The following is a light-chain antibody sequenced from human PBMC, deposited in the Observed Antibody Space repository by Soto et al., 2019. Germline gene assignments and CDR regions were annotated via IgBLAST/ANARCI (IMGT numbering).Light chain of an antibody. Sequence: QSALTQPASVSGSLGQSITLSCTGTRSDIGGYDYVSWYQRHPGKAPKLIIYDVNNRPSGVSNRFSGSKSGNTASLTISGLQAEDEADYYCTSYASGSSHVVFGGGTKLTVL. V-gene: IGLV2-14*01. CDR1: RSDIGGYDY. CDR3: TSYASGSSHVV. J-gene: IGLJ2*01. CDR2: DVN.